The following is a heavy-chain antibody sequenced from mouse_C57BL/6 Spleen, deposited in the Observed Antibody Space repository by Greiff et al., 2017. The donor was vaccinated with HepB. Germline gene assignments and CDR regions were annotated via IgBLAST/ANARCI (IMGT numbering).Heavy chain of an antibody. CDR2: ISGGGGNT. J-gene: IGHJ1*03. D-gene: IGHD2-3*01. CDR1: GFTFSSYT. Sequence: EVKLQESGGGLVKPGGSLKLSCAASGFTFSSYTMSWVRQTPEKRLEWVATISGGGGNTYYPDSVKGRFTISRDNAKNTLYLQMSSLRSEDTALYYCARRWLLRYFDVWGTGTTVTVSS. V-gene: IGHV5-9*01. CDR3: ARRWLLRYFDV.